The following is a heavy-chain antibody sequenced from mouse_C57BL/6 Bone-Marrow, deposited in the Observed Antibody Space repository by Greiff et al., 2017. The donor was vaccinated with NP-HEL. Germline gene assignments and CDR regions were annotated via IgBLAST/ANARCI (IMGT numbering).Heavy chain of an antibody. CDR2: ISDGGSYT. J-gene: IGHJ3*01. D-gene: IGHD3-2*02. Sequence: EVHLVESGGGLVKPGGSLKLSCAASGFTFSSYAMSWVRQTPEKRLEWVATISDGGSYTYYPDNVKGRFTISRDNAKNNLYLQMSHLKAEDTAMYYCARDGPDSSGWFAYWGQGTLVTVSA. CDR1: GFTFSSYA. V-gene: IGHV5-4*01. CDR3: ARDGPDSSGWFAY.